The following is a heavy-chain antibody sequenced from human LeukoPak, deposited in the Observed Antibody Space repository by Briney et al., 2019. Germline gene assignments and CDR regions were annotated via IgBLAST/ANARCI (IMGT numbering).Heavy chain of an antibody. CDR3: ARDAPLPDF. J-gene: IGHJ4*02. CDR2: ISSSSNYI. CDR1: GFMFSRYW. D-gene: IGHD1-26*01. V-gene: IGHV3-21*01. Sequence: GGSLRLSCAASGFMFSRYWMNWVRQAPGKGLEWVSSISSSSNYIYYADSVKGRFTISRDNAKNSLYLQMNSLRAEDTAVYYCARDAPLPDFWGQGTLVTVSS.